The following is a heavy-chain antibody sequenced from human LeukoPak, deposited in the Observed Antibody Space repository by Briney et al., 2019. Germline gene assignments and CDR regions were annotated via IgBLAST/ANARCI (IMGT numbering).Heavy chain of an antibody. V-gene: IGHV4-34*01. CDR2: INNSGST. Sequence: SETLSLTCAVSGGSFSGYYWSWIRQPPGKGPEWIWEINNSGSTNYNTSLRSRVTISVDTSKNPLSLQLTSLTAADTAVYYCAGGDGPGSYFDCWGQGTLVSVS. CDR3: AGGDGPGSYFDC. D-gene: IGHD3-10*01. CDR1: GGSFSGYY. J-gene: IGHJ4*02.